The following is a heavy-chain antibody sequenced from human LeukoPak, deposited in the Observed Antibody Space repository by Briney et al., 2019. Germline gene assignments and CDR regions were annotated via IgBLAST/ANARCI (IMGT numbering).Heavy chain of an antibody. J-gene: IGHJ4*02. CDR3: APQPRGRTYYDFVVDY. D-gene: IGHD3-3*01. CDR2: ISGSGGST. CDR1: GFTFSSYA. Sequence: GGSLRLSCAASGFTFSSYAMSWVRQAPGKGLEWVSAISGSGGSTYYADSVKGWFTISRDNSKNTLYLQMNSLRAEDTAVYYCAPQPRGRTYYDFVVDYWGQGTLVTVSS. V-gene: IGHV3-23*01.